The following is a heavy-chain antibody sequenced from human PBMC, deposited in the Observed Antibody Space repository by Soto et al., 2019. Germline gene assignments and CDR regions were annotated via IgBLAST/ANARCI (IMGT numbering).Heavy chain of an antibody. Sequence: GGSLRLSCKASGFQFARGPMSWVRHSPKKGLELVSVAAATGGDSYYADSVKGRFTISRDNSQGILFLQMNNLRGDDAGVYYCAKERVTGGAFDIWGQGTTVT. CDR1: GFQFARGP. CDR2: AAATGGDS. J-gene: IGHJ3*02. V-gene: IGHV3-23*01. CDR3: AKERVTGGAFDI. D-gene: IGHD2-21*02.